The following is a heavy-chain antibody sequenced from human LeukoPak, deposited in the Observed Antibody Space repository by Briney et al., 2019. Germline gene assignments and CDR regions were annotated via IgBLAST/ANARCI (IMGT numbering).Heavy chain of an antibody. CDR2: ISYDGSNK. J-gene: IGHJ6*02. CDR1: GFTFSSYA. Sequence: GGSLRLSCAASGFTFSSYAMHWVRQAPGKGLEWVAVISYDGSNKYYADSVKGRFTISRDNSKNTLNLQMNSLSGDDTAVYYCVRDSPTVGGYGMDVWGQGTTVIVSS. D-gene: IGHD1-26*01. CDR3: VRDSPTVGGYGMDV. V-gene: IGHV3-30*14.